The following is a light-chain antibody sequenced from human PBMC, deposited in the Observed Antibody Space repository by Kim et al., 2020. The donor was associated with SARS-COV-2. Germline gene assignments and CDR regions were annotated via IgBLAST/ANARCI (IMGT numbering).Light chain of an antibody. CDR1: SSDVGRYNY. Sequence: GQSITISCTGSSSDVGRYNYVSWYQQHPGKAPKLMIYDVSKRPSGVSNRFSGSKSGNTASLTISGLQAEDEADYYCSSYTRSSTWVFGGGTKLTVL. V-gene: IGLV2-14*04. CDR3: SSYTRSSTWV. CDR2: DVS. J-gene: IGLJ3*02.